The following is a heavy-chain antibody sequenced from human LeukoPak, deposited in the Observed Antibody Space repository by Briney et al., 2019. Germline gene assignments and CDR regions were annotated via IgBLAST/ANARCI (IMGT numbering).Heavy chain of an antibody. Sequence: ASVKVSCKASGYTFTSYGISWVRQAPGQGLEWMGGISAYNGNTNYAQKLQGRVTMTTDTSTSTAYMELRSLRSDDTAVYYCARDFHGFVRYFDWPYWGQGTLVTVSS. V-gene: IGHV1-18*01. J-gene: IGHJ4*02. D-gene: IGHD3-9*01. CDR2: ISAYNGNT. CDR1: GYTFTSYG. CDR3: ARDFHGFVRYFDWPY.